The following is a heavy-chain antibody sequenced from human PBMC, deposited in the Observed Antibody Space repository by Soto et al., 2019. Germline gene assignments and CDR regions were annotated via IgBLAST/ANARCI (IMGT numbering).Heavy chain of an antibody. CDR2: INVYNGDR. J-gene: IGHJ5*02. V-gene: IGHV1-18*01. CDR3: ARLQLGGDRMLNWFDP. D-gene: IGHD2-21*02. CDR1: GYIFTKYG. Sequence: QVQVVQSGPELKKPGASVKVSCKAQGYIFTKYGIGWVRQAPGHELEWMGLINVYNGDRKVAQKFQDRVSMTTDTATDTAYMELKSLRSGDTAVYYCARLQLGGDRMLNWFDPWGQGTLVTVSS.